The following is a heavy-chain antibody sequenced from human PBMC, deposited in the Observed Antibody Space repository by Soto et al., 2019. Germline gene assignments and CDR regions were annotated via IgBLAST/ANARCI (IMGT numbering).Heavy chain of an antibody. CDR3: ATSIIWDIVVVPAAPRAFDI. V-gene: IGHV3-74*01. Sequence: HPGGSLRLSCAASGFTFSSYWMHWVRQAPGKGLVWVSRINSDGSSTSYADFVKGRFTISRDNAKNTLYLQMNSLRAEDTAVYYCATSIIWDIVVVPAAPRAFDIWGQGTMVT. CDR1: GFTFSSYW. J-gene: IGHJ3*02. CDR2: INSDGSST. D-gene: IGHD2-2*01.